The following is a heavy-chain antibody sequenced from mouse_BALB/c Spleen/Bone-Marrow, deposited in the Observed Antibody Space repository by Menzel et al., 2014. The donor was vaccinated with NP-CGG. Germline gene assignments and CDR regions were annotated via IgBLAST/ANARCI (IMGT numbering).Heavy chain of an antibody. Sequence: EVHLVESGGGLVQPGGSRTLSCAASGFTFSSYGMHWVRQAPEKGLEWVAYISSGSTANYYADTVKGRFTISRDNPKNTLFLQMTSLRSEDTAMYYCAKSNWGGVDYAMAYWGQGTSVTVSS. J-gene: IGHJ4*01. D-gene: IGHD4-1*02. CDR1: GFTFSSYG. CDR3: AKSNWGGVDYAMAY. CDR2: ISSGSTAN. V-gene: IGHV5-17*02.